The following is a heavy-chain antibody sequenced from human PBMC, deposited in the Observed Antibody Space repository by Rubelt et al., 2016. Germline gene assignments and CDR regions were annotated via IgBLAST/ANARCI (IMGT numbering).Heavy chain of an antibody. CDR2: IFHSGSP. CDR3: AGFSPAVDY. D-gene: IGHD2-2*01. V-gene: IGHV4-38-2*02. CDR1: GYSISSGNY. Sequence: QLQLQESGPGLVKPSETLSLTCTVSGYSISSGNYWGWIRQPPWKGLEWIGSIFHSGSPYYKPSLKSRITISVDTSKNPFSLKRSAVTAADTAVYFCAGFSPAVDYWGQGTLVTVSS. J-gene: IGHJ4*02.